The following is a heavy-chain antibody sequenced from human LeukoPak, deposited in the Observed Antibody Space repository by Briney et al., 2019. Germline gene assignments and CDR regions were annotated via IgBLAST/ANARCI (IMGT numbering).Heavy chain of an antibody. V-gene: IGHV1-8*03. Sequence: GASVKVSCKASGYTFTSYDINWVRQATGQGLEWMGWMNPNSGNTGYTQKFQGRVTITRNTSISTAYMELSSLRSEDTAVYYCARAQWFGELSFDYWGQGTLVTVSS. J-gene: IGHJ4*02. CDR3: ARAQWFGELSFDY. CDR2: MNPNSGNT. D-gene: IGHD3-10*01. CDR1: GYTFTSYD.